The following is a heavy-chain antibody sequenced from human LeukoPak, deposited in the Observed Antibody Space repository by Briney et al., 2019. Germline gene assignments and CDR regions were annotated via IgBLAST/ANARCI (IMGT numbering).Heavy chain of an antibody. CDR1: GFSFKSYA. Sequence: PGGSLRLSCAASGFSFKSYAMSWVRQAPGKGLEWVSAINNDGDSTYSADSVKGRFTVSRDNSKNTLYLQMNSLRAEDAAVYYCAKDHEVAAAAYGGQGTLVTVSS. CDR2: INNDGDST. J-gene: IGHJ4*02. CDR3: AKDHEVAAAAY. D-gene: IGHD6-13*01. V-gene: IGHV3-23*01.